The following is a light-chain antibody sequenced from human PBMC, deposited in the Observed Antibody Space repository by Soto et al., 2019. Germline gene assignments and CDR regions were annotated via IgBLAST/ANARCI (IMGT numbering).Light chain of an antibody. V-gene: IGKV1-5*03. CDR3: QQYQSYPGT. Sequence: DIQMTQSPSTLSASVGDRVTVTCRASQSISTWVAWYQQKPGKAPKILIYKASILETWVPSRFSGSGSGTEFTLTITSLQPDDFATYYCQQYQSYPGTFGQGTKVDSK. CDR1: QSISTW. J-gene: IGKJ1*01. CDR2: KAS.